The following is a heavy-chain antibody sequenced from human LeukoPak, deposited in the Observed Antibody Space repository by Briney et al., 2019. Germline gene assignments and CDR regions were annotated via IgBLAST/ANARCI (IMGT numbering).Heavy chain of an antibody. CDR3: TTDGGVIGQVWLSY. CDR1: GFTSMNAW. Sequence: GGSLRLSCAASGFTSMNAWISWVRQAPGKALEWVARIKSKRDGETTDYAAPVKGRFTISRDDSKNTLYLQMNSLKTEDTALYYCTTDGGVIGQVWLSYWGQGTLVTVSS. D-gene: IGHD5-18*01. V-gene: IGHV3-15*01. J-gene: IGHJ4*02. CDR2: IKSKRDGETT.